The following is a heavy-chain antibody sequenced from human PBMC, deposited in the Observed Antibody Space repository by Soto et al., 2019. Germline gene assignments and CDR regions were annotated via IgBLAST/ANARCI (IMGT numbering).Heavy chain of an antibody. Sequence: PSETLSLTCAVYGGSFSGYYWSWIRQPPGKGLEWIGEINHSGSTNYNPSLKSRVTTSVDGSKNQFSLKLRSVTAGDTAVYYCARGRNYRQSYYDSSDYYQNSFDTWGQGTLVTVSS. J-gene: IGHJ5*02. CDR2: INHSGST. D-gene: IGHD3-22*01. CDR1: GGSFSGYY. CDR3: ARGRNYRQSYYDSSDYYQNSFDT. V-gene: IGHV4-34*01.